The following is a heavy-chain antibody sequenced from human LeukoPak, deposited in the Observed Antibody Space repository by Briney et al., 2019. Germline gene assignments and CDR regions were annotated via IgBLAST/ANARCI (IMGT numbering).Heavy chain of an antibody. CDR1: GVSINDYY. Sequence: SETLSLTCTVSGVSINDYYWSWIRHPPGKGLEWIGHIYYSGSTNYNPSLKSRVTMAVDTSKNQFSLKVSSMTAADTAIYYCARHSGRAVSQSSFDYWGQGTLVTVSS. J-gene: IGHJ4*02. V-gene: IGHV4-59*01. CDR3: ARHSGRAVSQSSFDY. D-gene: IGHD2-15*01. CDR2: IYYSGST.